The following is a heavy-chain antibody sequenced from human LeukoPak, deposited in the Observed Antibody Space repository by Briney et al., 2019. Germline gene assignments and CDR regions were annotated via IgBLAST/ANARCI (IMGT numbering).Heavy chain of an antibody. Sequence: SETLSLTCAVYGGSFSGYYWSWIRQPPGKGLEWIGEINHSGSTNYNPSLKSRVTISVDTSKNQFSLKLSSVTAADTAVYYCARGRTYYYDSSGWYYCYGMDVWGQGTTVTVSS. V-gene: IGHV4-34*01. CDR2: INHSGST. D-gene: IGHD3-22*01. CDR3: ARGRTYYYDSSGWYYCYGMDV. J-gene: IGHJ6*02. CDR1: GGSFSGYY.